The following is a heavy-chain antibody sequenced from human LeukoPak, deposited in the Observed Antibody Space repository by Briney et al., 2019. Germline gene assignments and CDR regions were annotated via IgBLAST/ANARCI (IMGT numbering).Heavy chain of an antibody. CDR3: ARDLSDLFRGTPLRGGMDV. D-gene: IGHD2-15*01. CDR1: GYIFSDYY. CDR2: INPKSGAA. V-gene: IGHV1-2*02. Sequence: ASVKVSCKASGYIFSDYYMHWVRQAPGQGLEWLGWINPKSGAADYAQQFRGRVTMTRDTSINTAYMELSRLRSDDTAVYYCARDLSDLFRGTPLRGGMDVWGQGTTVTVSS. J-gene: IGHJ6*02.